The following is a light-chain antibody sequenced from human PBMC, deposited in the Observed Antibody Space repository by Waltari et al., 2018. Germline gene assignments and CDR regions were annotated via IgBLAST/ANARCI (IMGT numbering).Light chain of an antibody. CDR2: DVS. Sequence: QSALTQPASVSGSPGQSITISCTGSSSDVGGYYYFPWYQQHPGKVPKLVIYDVSNRPSGVSNRFSGSKSGNTASLTISGLQAEDEADYYCSSYTSISTLVFGSGTKVTVL. V-gene: IGLV2-14*01. CDR3: SSYTSISTLV. J-gene: IGLJ1*01. CDR1: SSDVGGYYY.